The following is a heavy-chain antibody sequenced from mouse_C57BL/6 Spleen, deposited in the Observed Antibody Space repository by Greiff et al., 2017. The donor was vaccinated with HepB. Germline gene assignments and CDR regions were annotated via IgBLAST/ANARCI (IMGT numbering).Heavy chain of an antibody. V-gene: IGHV1-59*01. D-gene: IGHD4-1*01. CDR2: IDPSDSYT. Sequence: VQLQQPGAELVRPGTSVKLSCKASGYTFTSYWMHWVKQRPGQGLEWIGVIDPSDSYTNYNQKFKGKATLTVDTSSSTAYMQLSSLTSEDSAVYYCASLGAVYYFDYWGQGTTLTVSS. CDR1: GYTFTSYW. J-gene: IGHJ2*01. CDR3: ASLGAVYYFDY.